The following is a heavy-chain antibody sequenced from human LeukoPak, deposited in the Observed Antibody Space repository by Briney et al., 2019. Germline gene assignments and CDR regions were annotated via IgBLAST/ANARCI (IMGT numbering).Heavy chain of an antibody. V-gene: IGHV3-23*01. D-gene: IGHD6-13*01. CDR1: GFTSSSYA. J-gene: IGHJ4*02. Sequence: GGSLRLSCAASGFTSSSYAMSWVRQAPGKGLEWVSAISGSGGSTYYADSVKGRFTISRDNSKNTLYLQMNSLRAEDTAVYYCANARGYSSSWYYWGQGTLVTVSS. CDR2: ISGSGGST. CDR3: ANARGYSSSWYY.